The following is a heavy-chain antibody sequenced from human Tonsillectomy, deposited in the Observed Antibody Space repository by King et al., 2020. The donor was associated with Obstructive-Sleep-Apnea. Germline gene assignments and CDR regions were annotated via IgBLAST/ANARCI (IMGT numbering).Heavy chain of an antibody. J-gene: IGHJ4*02. V-gene: IGHV3-30*02. D-gene: IGHD3-10*01. CDR2: IRYDGSNK. Sequence: VQLVESGGGVVQPGRSLRLSCAASGFTFSSYGMHWVRQAPGKGLEWVAFIRYDGSNKYYADSVKGRFTISRDNSKNTLYLQMNSLRAEDTAVYYCAKDGEGGRYDYWGQGTLVTVSS. CDR3: AKDGEGGRYDY. CDR1: GFTFSSYG.